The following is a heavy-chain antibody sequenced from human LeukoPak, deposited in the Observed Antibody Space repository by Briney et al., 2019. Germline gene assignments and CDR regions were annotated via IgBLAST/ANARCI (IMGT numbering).Heavy chain of an antibody. CDR3: ARLRAYYYDSSGYYNFDF. Sequence: NPSETLSPTCTVSGGSTSSSSFYWGWIRQPPGKGLESIGRISYSGRTYYNPSLQSRVTISVDTPKNQFSLRLSSATAADTAVYYCARLRAYYYDSSGYYNFDFWGQGTLVTVSS. J-gene: IGHJ4*02. V-gene: IGHV4-39*01. CDR1: GGSTSSSSFY. CDR2: ISYSGRT. D-gene: IGHD3-22*01.